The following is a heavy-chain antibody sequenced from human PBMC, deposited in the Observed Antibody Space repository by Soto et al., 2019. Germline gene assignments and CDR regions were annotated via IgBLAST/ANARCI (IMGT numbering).Heavy chain of an antibody. J-gene: IGHJ5*02. CDR1: GYSFTTYW. D-gene: IGHD3-22*01. CDR3: ARQGEDGSRYLNHTDDL. CDR2: IDPSDSYT. Sequence: PGESLKISCKGSGYSFTTYWISWVRQMPGKGLEWLGSIDPSDSYTTYTPSFQGHVTISADRSISTAYLEWSSLKASDSAMYYCARQGEDGSRYLNHTDDLWGQGNLVTVSS. V-gene: IGHV5-10-1*01.